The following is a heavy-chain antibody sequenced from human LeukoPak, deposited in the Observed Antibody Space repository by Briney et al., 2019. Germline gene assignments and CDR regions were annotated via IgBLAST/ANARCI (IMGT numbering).Heavy chain of an antibody. CDR1: VFTFSIYA. CDR3: ARGPHCSDGSCNGYYYYGMDV. V-gene: IGHV3-30-3*01. D-gene: IGHD2-15*01. CDR2: ISYDGNDK. Sequence: GRSLRLSCAASVFTFSIYAIHWVREAPGKGLVCVAVISYDGNDKYYADSVKGPFTISTDNSKKTLYLQMNSLRAEDTAVYYSARGPHCSDGSCNGYYYYGMDVWGEGSTVTVSS. J-gene: IGHJ6*04.